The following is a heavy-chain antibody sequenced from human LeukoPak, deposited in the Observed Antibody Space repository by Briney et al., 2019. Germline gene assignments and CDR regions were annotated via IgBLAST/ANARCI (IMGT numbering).Heavy chain of an antibody. D-gene: IGHD6-13*01. CDR3: ATFPAAILYGDKYSSSWYFDY. CDR2: FDPEDGET. V-gene: IGHV1-24*01. J-gene: IGHJ4*02. Sequence: TSVKVSCKVSGYTLTELSMHWVRQAPGKGLEWMGGFDPEDGETIYAQKFQGRVTMTEDTSTDTAYMELSSLRSEDTAVYYCATFPAAILYGDKYSSSWYFDYWGQGTLVTVSS. CDR1: GYTLTELS.